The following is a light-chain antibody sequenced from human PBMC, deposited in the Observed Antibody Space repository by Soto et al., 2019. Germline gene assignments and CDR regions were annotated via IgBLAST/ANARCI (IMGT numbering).Light chain of an antibody. V-gene: IGKV3-20*01. J-gene: IGKJ1*01. Sequence: LPVYPGGWSLSPRVWATGRSRASQSISSTYLAWYQQKPGQAPRLLIHDVYNRATGIPDRFSGSGSWTDCTVTISRLEPEDFAVYYCQQYGRSGTIGQGSKVDI. CDR1: QSISSTY. CDR2: DVY. CDR3: QQYGRSGT.